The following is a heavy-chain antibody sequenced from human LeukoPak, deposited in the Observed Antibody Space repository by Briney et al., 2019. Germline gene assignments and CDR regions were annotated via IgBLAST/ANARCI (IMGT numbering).Heavy chain of an antibody. CDR3: AKDGYCSSTSCYPAPY. CDR2: IRYDGSNK. D-gene: IGHD2-2*01. J-gene: IGHJ4*02. Sequence: PGGSLRLSCAASGFTFSSYGMHWVRQAPGKGLEWVAFIRYDGSNKYYADSVKGRFTISRDNSKNTLYLQMNSLRAEDTAVYYCAKDGYCSSTSCYPAPYWGQGTLVTVSS. CDR1: GFTFSSYG. V-gene: IGHV3-30*02.